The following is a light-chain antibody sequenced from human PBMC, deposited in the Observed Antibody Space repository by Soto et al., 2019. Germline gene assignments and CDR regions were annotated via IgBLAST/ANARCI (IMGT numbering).Light chain of an antibody. J-gene: IGKJ5*01. V-gene: IGKV3-20*01. CDR1: QSVSSSY. CDR2: GAS. Sequence: EIVLTQSPGTLSLSPGERATLSCRASQSVSSSYLAWYQQKPGQAPRLLIYGASSRATGIPDRFSGSGSGTDFTLTISRLEPEDFEVYYCQQYGSSPGITFGQGTRLEIK. CDR3: QQYGSSPGIT.